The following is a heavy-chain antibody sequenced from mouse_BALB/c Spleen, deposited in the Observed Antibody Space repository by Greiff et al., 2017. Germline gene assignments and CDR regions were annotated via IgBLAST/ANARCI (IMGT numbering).Heavy chain of an antibody. CDR2: IRLKSNNYAT. CDR3: TRGDGYWYFDV. J-gene: IGHJ1*01. Sequence: VQLKESGGGLVQPGGSMKLSCVASGFTFSNYWMNWVRQSPEKGLEWVAEIRLKSNNYATHYAESVKGRFTISRDDSKSSVYLQMNNLRAEDTGIYYCTRGDGYWYFDVWGAGTTVTVSS. V-gene: IGHV6-6*02. CDR1: GFTFSNYW. D-gene: IGHD2-3*01.